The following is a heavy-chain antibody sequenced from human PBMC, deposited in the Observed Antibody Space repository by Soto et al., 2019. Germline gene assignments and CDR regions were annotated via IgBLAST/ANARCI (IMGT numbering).Heavy chain of an antibody. CDR1: GFTFSSYW. CDR3: AKEDYSNYAYYYYYGMDV. Sequence: PGGSLRLSCAASGFTFSSYWMSWVRQAPGKGLEWVANIKQDGSEKYYVDSVKGRFTISRDNAKNSLYLQMNSLRAEDTAVYYCAKEDYSNYAYYYYYGMDVWGQGTTVTVSS. CDR2: IKQDGSEK. V-gene: IGHV3-7*01. D-gene: IGHD4-4*01. J-gene: IGHJ6*02.